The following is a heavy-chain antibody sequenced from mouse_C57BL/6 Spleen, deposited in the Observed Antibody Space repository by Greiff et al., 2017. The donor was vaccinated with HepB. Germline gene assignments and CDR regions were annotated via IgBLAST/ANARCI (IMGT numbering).Heavy chain of an antibody. V-gene: IGHV5-12*01. Sequence: EVQLVESGGGLVQPGGSLKLSCAASGFTFSDYYMYWVRQTPEKRLEWVAYISNGGGSTYYPDTVKGRFTISRDNAKNTLYLQMSRLKSEDTAMYYCAKRRSTGGFAYWGQGTLVTVSA. CDR1: GFTFSDYY. CDR3: AKRRSTGGFAY. J-gene: IGHJ3*01. CDR2: ISNGGGST. D-gene: IGHD2-1*01.